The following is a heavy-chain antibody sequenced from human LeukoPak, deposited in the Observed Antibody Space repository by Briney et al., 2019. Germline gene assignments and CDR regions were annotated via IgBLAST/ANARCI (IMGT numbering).Heavy chain of an antibody. CDR2: IYSSGST. CDR3: ARTYDFWSSYYYY. D-gene: IGHD3-3*01. Sequence: SQTLSLTCTVSGGSISSGSYYWNWIRQPAGKGLEWIGRIYSSGSTNYHPSLKSRVTISVDTSKNQFSLKVSSVTAADTAVYYCARTYDFWSSYYYYWGQGTLVTVSS. CDR1: GGSISSGSYY. J-gene: IGHJ4*02. V-gene: IGHV4-61*02.